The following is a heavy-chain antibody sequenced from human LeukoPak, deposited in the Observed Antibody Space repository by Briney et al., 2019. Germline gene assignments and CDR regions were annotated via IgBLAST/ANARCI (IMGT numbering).Heavy chain of an antibody. CDR2: ISSSSSYI. V-gene: IGHV3-21*01. Sequence: GGSLRLSCAASGFTVSSNYMSWVRQAPGKGLEWVSSISSSSSYIYYADSVKGRFTISRDNAKNSLYLQMNSLRAEDTAVYYCARVRSSSWYEGDYWGQGTLVTVSS. D-gene: IGHD6-13*01. CDR1: GFTVSSNY. CDR3: ARVRSSSWYEGDY. J-gene: IGHJ4*02.